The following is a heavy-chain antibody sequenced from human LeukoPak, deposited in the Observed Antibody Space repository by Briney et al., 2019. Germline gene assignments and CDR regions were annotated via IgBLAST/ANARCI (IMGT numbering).Heavy chain of an antibody. V-gene: IGHV4-30-2*01. J-gene: IGHJ4*02. CDR1: GGSISSGGYS. CDR3: ARLSQYCSGGSCYGNYFDY. CDR2: IYHSGST. D-gene: IGHD2-15*01. Sequence: SETLSLTCAVSGGSISSGGYSWSWVRQPPGKGLEWIGYIYHSGSTYYNPSLKSRVTISVDRSKNQFSLGLSSVTAADTAVYYCARLSQYCSGGSCYGNYFDYWGQGTLVTVSS.